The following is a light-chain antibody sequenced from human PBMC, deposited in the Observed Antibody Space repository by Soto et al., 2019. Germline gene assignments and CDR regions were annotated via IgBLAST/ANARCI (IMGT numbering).Light chain of an antibody. J-gene: IGKJ4*01. Sequence: DIQMTQSPSALSASVGDTVTVTCRASQAIGNHLAWFQQQPGKVPQRLIFSVSTLQIGAPSRFSGSGSETDFTLTITNLQPEDFASYFCLQYYTYPPTFGGGT. CDR1: QAIGNH. CDR3: LQYYTYPPT. CDR2: SVS. V-gene: IGKV1-17*03.